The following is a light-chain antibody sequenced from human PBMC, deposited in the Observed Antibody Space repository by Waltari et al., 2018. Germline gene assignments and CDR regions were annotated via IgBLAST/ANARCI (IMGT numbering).Light chain of an antibody. J-gene: IGLJ2*01. CDR2: DVS. CDR3: SSYISSDTLEL. Sequence: HSALTQPASVSGSPGQSITISCTGTSSDVGGYNYVSWYQQHPGKAPKPMIFDVSHRPSGVSNRFSCSKSGNTASLTVSGLQAEDEADYYCSSYISSDTLELFGGGTSLTVL. V-gene: IGLV2-14*03. CDR1: SSDVGGYNY.